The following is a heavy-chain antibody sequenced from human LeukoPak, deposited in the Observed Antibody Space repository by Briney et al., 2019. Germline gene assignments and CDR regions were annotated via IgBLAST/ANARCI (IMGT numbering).Heavy chain of an antibody. CDR2: ISSSSSYI. CDR1: GFTFSSYS. CDR3: AREGYDSSGFNTGAFDI. J-gene: IGHJ3*02. Sequence: GSLRLSCAASGFTFSSYSMNWVRQAPGKGLEWVSSISSSSSYIYYADSVKGRFTISRDNAKNSLYLQMNSLRAEDTAVYYCAREGYDSSGFNTGAFDIWGQGTMVTVSS. V-gene: IGHV3-21*01. D-gene: IGHD3-22*01.